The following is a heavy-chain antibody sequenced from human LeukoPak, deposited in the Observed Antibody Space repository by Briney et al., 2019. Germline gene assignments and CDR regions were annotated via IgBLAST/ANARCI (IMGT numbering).Heavy chain of an antibody. D-gene: IGHD4-17*01. V-gene: IGHV3-30*02. CDR1: GFTFSSYG. Sequence: GGSLRLSCAASGFTFSSYGMHWVRQAPGKGLEWVAFIRYDGSNKYYADSVKGRFTIPRDNSKNTLYLQMNSLRAEDTAVYYCAKERNDYGDYDLDYWGQGTLVTVSS. CDR3: AKERNDYGDYDLDY. J-gene: IGHJ4*02. CDR2: IRYDGSNK.